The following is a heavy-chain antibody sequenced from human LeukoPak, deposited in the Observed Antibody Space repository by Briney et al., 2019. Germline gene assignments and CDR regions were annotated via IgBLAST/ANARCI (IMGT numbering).Heavy chain of an antibody. CDR2: MNPNSGNT. Sequence: ASVKASCKASGYTFTSYDINWVRQATGQGLEWMGWMNPNSGNTGYAQKFQGRVTMTRNTSISTAYMELSSLRSEDTAVYYCARVGLGYCSGGSCYGDWFDPWGQGTLVTVSS. V-gene: IGHV1-8*01. CDR1: GYTFTSYD. D-gene: IGHD2-15*01. J-gene: IGHJ5*02. CDR3: ARVGLGYCSGGSCYGDWFDP.